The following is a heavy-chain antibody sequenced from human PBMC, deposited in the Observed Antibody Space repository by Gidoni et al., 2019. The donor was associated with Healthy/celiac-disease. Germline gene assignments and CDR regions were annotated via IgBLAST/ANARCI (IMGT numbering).Heavy chain of an antibody. CDR1: VGSFSGYY. Sequence: QVQLQQWGAGLLKPSETLSLTCAVYVGSFSGYYWSWIRQPPGKGLEWIGEINHSGSTNYTPSLKSRVTISVDTSKNQFSLKLSSVTAADTAVYYCARGGVTVAGKGYYFDYWGQGTLVTVSS. D-gene: IGHD6-19*01. V-gene: IGHV4-34*01. J-gene: IGHJ4*02. CDR3: ARGGVTVAGKGYYFDY. CDR2: INHSGST.